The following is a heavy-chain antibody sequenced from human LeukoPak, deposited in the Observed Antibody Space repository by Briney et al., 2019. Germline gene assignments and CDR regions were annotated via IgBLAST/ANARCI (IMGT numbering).Heavy chain of an antibody. J-gene: IGHJ5*02. V-gene: IGHV3-30*03. D-gene: IGHD2-15*01. CDR1: GFTFNTYG. CDR2: ISYDGSNK. CDR3: ARVGTSGGISNGWFDP. Sequence: GGSLRLSCAASGFTFNTYGMHWVRQAPGKGLEWVAVISYDGSNKYYVDSVKGRFTISRDNSKNTLYLQMNSLRAEDTAVYYCARVGTSGGISNGWFDPWGQGTLVTVSS.